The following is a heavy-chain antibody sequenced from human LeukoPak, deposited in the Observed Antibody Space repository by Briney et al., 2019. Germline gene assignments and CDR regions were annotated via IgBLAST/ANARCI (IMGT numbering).Heavy chain of an antibody. CDR2: INHSGST. V-gene: IGHV4-34*01. D-gene: IGHD6-13*01. J-gene: IGHJ6*02. CDR3: AGRSSSPSNYYGMDV. CDR1: SGSFSGYY. Sequence: PSETLSLTCAVYSGSFSGYYWSWIRQPPGKGLEWIGEINHSGSTNYNPSFKSRVTISVDTSKNQFSLKLSSVTAADPAVYYCAGRSSSPSNYYGMDVWGQGTTVTVSS.